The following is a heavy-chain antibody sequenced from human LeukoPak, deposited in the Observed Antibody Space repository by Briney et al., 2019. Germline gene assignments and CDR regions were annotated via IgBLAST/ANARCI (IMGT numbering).Heavy chain of an antibody. D-gene: IGHD6-25*01. CDR2: ISTVSTYK. CDR1: GFTFTDYS. Sequence: GGSLRLSCAASGFTFTDYSMTWVRQAPGKGLEWVSSISTVSTYKFYSDSVKGRFTISRDNDKKILYLQMSSLSAEDTAVYYCARDGSGFSLYYYLDVWGRGTPVTVSS. V-gene: IGHV3-21*01. J-gene: IGHJ6*03. CDR3: ARDGSGFSLYYYLDV.